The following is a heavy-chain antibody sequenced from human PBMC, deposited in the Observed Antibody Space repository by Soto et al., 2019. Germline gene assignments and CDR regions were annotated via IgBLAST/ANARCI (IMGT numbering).Heavy chain of an antibody. J-gene: IGHJ6*02. CDR1: GGSISSGGYY. CDR3: ARVGFLEWPYF. V-gene: IGHV4-31*03. CDR2: IYYSGST. D-gene: IGHD3-3*01. Sequence: SETLSLTCTVSGGSISSGGYYWSWIRQHPGKGLEWIGYIYYSGSTYYNPSLKSRVTISVDTSKNQFSLKLSSVTAADTAVYYCARVGFLEWPYFWGQGTTVTVSS.